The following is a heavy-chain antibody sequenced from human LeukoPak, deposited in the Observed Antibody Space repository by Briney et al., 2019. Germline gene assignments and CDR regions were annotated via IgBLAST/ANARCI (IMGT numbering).Heavy chain of an antibody. J-gene: IGHJ4*02. D-gene: IGHD2-2*01. Sequence: GGSLRLSCAASGFTFSSYAMSWVRQAPGKGLEWVSAISGSGGSTYYADSVKGRFTISRDNSKNTLYLQMNSLRAEDTAVFYCAKTADGTVVVPAAHVDYWGQGTLVTVSS. CDR2: ISGSGGST. CDR3: AKTADGTVVVPAAHVDY. CDR1: GFTFSSYA. V-gene: IGHV3-23*01.